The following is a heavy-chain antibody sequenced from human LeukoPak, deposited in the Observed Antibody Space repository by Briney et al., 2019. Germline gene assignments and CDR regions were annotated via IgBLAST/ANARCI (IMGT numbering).Heavy chain of an antibody. V-gene: IGHV1-18*04. CDR1: GYTFTGYY. CDR3: AREKNTEDPDY. CDR2: ISAYNGNT. Sequence: ASVKVSCKASGYTFTGYYIHWLRQAPGQGLEWMGWISAYNGNTNYAQKLQGRVTMTTDTSTSTAYMELRSLRSDDTAVYYCAREKNTEDPDYWGQGTLVTVSS. J-gene: IGHJ4*02.